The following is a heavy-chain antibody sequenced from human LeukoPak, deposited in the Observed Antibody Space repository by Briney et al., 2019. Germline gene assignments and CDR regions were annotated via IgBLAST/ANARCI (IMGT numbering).Heavy chain of an antibody. J-gene: IGHJ4*02. CDR3: ARRGIPAAFGGFDY. CDR2: IYYTGST. CDR1: GDSISTGGYY. D-gene: IGHD2-2*01. Sequence: SETLSLTCTVSGDSISTGGYYWSWIRQHPGKGLEWIGYIYYTGSTYYNSSLKSRVTISVDTSKNQFFLKLSSVTAADTAVYYCARRGIPAAFGGFDYWGQGTLVTVSS. V-gene: IGHV4-31*03.